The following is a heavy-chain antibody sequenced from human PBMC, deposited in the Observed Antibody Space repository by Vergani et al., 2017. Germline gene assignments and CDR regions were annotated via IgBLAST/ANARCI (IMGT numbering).Heavy chain of an antibody. CDR3: AGQITVVNAKRFDS. Sequence: QVQLQESGPGLVKPSETLSLTCAVSGYSISSGYYWGWIRQPPGKGLEWIGSIYHSGSTYYNPSLKSRVTISVATSKNQVSLKLTSVTAADTAVYYCAGQITVVNAKRFDSWGQGILVTVSS. CDR1: GYSISSGYY. V-gene: IGHV4-38-2*01. D-gene: IGHD2-21*01. J-gene: IGHJ5*01. CDR2: IYHSGST.